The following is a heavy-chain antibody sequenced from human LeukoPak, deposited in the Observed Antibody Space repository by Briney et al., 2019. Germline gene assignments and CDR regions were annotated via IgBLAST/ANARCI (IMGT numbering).Heavy chain of an antibody. D-gene: IGHD6-13*01. J-gene: IGHJ3*02. CDR3: ARERGGDSSSAFDI. V-gene: IGHV1-18*01. CDR2: ISAYNGGT. Sequence: ASVKVSCKASGYTFTGFAISWVRQAPGQGLEWMGWISAYNGGTNYAQSLQGRVTMTTDTATSTVYMELRSLRSDDTAVYYCARERGGDSSSAFDIWGQGTMVTVSS. CDR1: GYTFTGFA.